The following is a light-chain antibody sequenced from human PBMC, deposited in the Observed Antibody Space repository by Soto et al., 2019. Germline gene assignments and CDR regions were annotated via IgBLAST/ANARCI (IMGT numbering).Light chain of an antibody. CDR2: GAS. CDR3: QQYNNWPRT. Sequence: EIVLTQPPGTMSLSPRERDTLSCRASQSVSSSRLAWYQQKAGLAPRLLIYGASTRATGIPARFSGSGSGTEFTLTISSLQSEDFAVYYCQQYNNWPRTFGQGTKVDIK. V-gene: IGKV3-15*01. J-gene: IGKJ1*01. CDR1: QSVSSSR.